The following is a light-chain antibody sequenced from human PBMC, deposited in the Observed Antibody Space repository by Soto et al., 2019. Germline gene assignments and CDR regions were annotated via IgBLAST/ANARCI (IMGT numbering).Light chain of an antibody. Sequence: EIVMTQSPATLSVSPGERATLSCRASQSVSSNLAWYQKKAGQAPRLLIYSASTRATGIPARFSGSGSVTEFTLTISSLQSEDFAVYYCQQYHNWPPITFGQGTKVDIK. CDR1: QSVSSN. CDR2: SAS. J-gene: IGKJ2*01. CDR3: QQYHNWPPIT. V-gene: IGKV3-15*01.